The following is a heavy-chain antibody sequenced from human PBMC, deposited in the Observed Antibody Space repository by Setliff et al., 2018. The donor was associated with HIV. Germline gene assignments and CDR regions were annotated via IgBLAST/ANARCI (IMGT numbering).Heavy chain of an antibody. CDR1: GDTFNNYG. CDR2: IIPIFKSA. V-gene: IGHV1-69*05. CDR3: ARTSGDAYNYEGAFDV. J-gene: IGHJ3*01. Sequence: SVKVSCKVSGDTFNNYGLNWVRQAPGQGLEWMGGIIPIFKSADYAQKFQGRVTITTDESTSTAYMDLGSLKSEDAAIYYCARTSGDAYNYEGAFDVWGQGTLVTVSS. D-gene: IGHD5-12*01.